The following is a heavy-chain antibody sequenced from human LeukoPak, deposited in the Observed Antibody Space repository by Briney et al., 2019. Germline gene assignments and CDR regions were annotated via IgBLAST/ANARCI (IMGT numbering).Heavy chain of an antibody. V-gene: IGHV4-34*01. J-gene: IGHJ5*02. Sequence: SETLSLTCAVYGGSFSGYYWSWIRQPPGKGLEWIGEINHSGSTNYNPSLKSRVTISVDTSKNQFSLKLSSMTAADTAVYYCARGGYCSGGSCYSNYCYWFDPWGQGTLVTVSS. CDR2: INHSGST. CDR1: GGSFSGYY. CDR3: ARGGYCSGGSCYSNYCYWFDP. D-gene: IGHD2-15*01.